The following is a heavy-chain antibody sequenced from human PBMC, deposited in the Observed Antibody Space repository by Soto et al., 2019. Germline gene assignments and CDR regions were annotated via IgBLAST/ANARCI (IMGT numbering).Heavy chain of an antibody. Sequence: PSETLSLTCTVSGGSISSSSYYWGWIRQPPGKGLEWIGSIYYSGSTYYNPSLKSRVTISVDRSKNQFSLKLTSVTVEDTAVYYCATSYGNAWYTYWGQGTQVTVSS. D-gene: IGHD6-13*01. CDR1: GGSISSSSYY. V-gene: IGHV4-39*07. CDR3: ATSYGNAWYTY. CDR2: IYYSGST. J-gene: IGHJ4*02.